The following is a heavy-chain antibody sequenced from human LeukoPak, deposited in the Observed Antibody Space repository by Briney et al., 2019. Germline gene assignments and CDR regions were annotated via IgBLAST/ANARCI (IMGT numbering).Heavy chain of an antibody. Sequence: ASVKVSCKASGYTFTNYYMHWVRQAPGQGLEWMGIINPSSGGTNYAQTFQGRVTMTRDTSTSTVHMELSSLRSEDTAVYYCARGIAAADYWGQGTLVTVSS. J-gene: IGHJ4*02. V-gene: IGHV1-46*01. CDR1: GYTFTNYY. CDR2: INPSSGGT. D-gene: IGHD6-13*01. CDR3: ARGIAAADY.